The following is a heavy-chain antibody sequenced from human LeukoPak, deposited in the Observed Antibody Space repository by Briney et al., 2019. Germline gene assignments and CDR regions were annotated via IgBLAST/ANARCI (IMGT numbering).Heavy chain of an antibody. V-gene: IGHV4-39*07. CDR2: IFYSGRT. J-gene: IGHJ4*02. CDR1: GGSTSSSTYY. Sequence: SETLSLTCTVSGGSTSSSTYYWGWIRQPPGKGLEWIGSIFYSGRTYCNPSLKSRVTMSVDTSKNQFSLRLSSVNAADTAVYYCARDILATSIAAPYYWGQGTLVTVSS. CDR3: ARDILATSIAAPYY. D-gene: IGHD6-13*01.